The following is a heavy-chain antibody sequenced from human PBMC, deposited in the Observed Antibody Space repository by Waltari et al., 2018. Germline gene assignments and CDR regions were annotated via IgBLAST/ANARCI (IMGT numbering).Heavy chain of an antibody. CDR1: GFTFSSYA. Sequence: EVQLLESGGGLVQPGGSLRLSCAASGFTFSSYAMSWVRQAPGKGLEWVANIKQDGSEKYYVDSVKGRFTISRDNAKNSLYLQMNSLRAEDTAVYYCARGRLYSGPWGQGTLVTVSS. V-gene: IGHV3-7*01. CDR2: IKQDGSEK. D-gene: IGHD4-4*01. CDR3: ARGRLYSGP. J-gene: IGHJ5*02.